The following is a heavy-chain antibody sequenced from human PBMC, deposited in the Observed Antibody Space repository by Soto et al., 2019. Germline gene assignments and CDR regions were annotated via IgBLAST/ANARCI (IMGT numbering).Heavy chain of an antibody. CDR1: GFSLTTSGMC. J-gene: IGHJ6*03. CDR3: AHRKSYYYYYMDV. V-gene: IGHV2-70*12. CDR2: IDWDDDK. Sequence: SGPTLVNPTQTLTLTCTFSGFSLTTSGMCVSWIRQPPGKALEWLARIDWDDDKYYSTSLKTRLTISKDTSKNQVVLTMTKMDPVDTATYYCAHRKSYYYYYMDVWGKGTTVTVSS.